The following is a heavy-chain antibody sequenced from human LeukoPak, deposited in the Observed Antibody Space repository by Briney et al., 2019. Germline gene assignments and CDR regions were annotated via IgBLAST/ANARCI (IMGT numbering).Heavy chain of an antibody. J-gene: IGHJ4*02. D-gene: IGHD2-21*02. V-gene: IGHV3-48*01. Sequence: PGGSLRLSCAASGFTFNAFGMNWVRRAPGKGLEWASYIGTTSGAIYYADSVKGRFTISRDSAKNSLYLQMNSLRAEDTAVYYCARFRTWGDKAFDYWGQGTLVTVSS. CDR1: GFTFNAFG. CDR2: IGTTSGAI. CDR3: ARFRTWGDKAFDY.